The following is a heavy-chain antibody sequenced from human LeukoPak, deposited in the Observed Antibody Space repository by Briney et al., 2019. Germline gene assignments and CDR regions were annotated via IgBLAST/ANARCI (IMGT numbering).Heavy chain of an antibody. Sequence: GGSLRLSCAASGFTFSSDEMNWVRRAPGKGLEGITYISSSGTTIYYADSVKGRFTISRDNAKNSLYLQMNSLRAEDTAVYYCAREGMITFGGVIVLSAPDCLDIWGQGTMVTVSS. V-gene: IGHV3-48*03. J-gene: IGHJ3*02. CDR3: AREGMITFGGVIVLSAPDCLDI. CDR1: GFTFSSDE. D-gene: IGHD3-16*02. CDR2: ISSSGTTI.